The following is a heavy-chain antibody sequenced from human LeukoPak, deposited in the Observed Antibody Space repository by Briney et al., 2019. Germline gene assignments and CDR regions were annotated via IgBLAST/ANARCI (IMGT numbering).Heavy chain of an antibody. CDR2: IKEDGSAQ. CDR1: GFTFGSFW. Sequence: GGSLRLSCAASGFTFGSFWMSWVRQAPGKGLEWVAHIKEDGSAQNYIDSVKGRFTISRDNAKNSLFLQMNSVRAEDTAIYYCARDLGWFHFDSWGQGTLVTVSS. V-gene: IGHV3-7*01. D-gene: IGHD2-15*01. J-gene: IGHJ4*02. CDR3: ARDLGWFHFDS.